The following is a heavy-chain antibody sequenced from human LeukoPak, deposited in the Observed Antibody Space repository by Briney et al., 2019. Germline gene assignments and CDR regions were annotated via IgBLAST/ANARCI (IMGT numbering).Heavy chain of an antibody. CDR3: ARVSWEGIAVARLDY. J-gene: IGHJ4*02. D-gene: IGHD6-19*01. Sequence: SETLSLTCAVYGGSFSGYYWSWIRQPPGKGLEWIGEINHSGSTNYNPSLKSRVTISVDTSKNQFSLKLSSVTAAGTAVYYCARVSWEGIAVARLDYWGQGTLVTVSS. CDR2: INHSGST. V-gene: IGHV4-34*01. CDR1: GGSFSGYY.